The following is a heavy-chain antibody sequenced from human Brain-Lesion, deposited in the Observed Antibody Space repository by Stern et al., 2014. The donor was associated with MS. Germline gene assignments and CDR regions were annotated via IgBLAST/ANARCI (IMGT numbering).Heavy chain of an antibody. CDR3: AGEEDIRYCSGGSCTGNWFDP. D-gene: IGHD2-15*01. CDR1: GGSVSSTSYA. CDR2: IYYSGDT. J-gene: IGHJ5*02. V-gene: IGHV4-39*01. Sequence: QVQLVESGPGLVKPSETLSLTCTVAGGSVSSTSYAWAWIRQPPGKGLEWIGTIYYSGDTYYSPSLTSRLTISLAQSQNQFSLPLRSVTAADTAVYYCAGEEDIRYCSGGSCTGNWFDPWGQGTLVTVSS.